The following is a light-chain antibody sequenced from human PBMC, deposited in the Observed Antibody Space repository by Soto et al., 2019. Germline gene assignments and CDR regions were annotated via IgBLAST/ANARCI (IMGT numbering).Light chain of an antibody. Sequence: DIQLTQSPSFLSASVGDRVTITCRASQGISSYLAWYQQKPGKAPKLLIYAASTLQSGVPSRFSGSGSGTEFTLTISSLQPEDFATYYCQQLHDYPITFGQGTRLEI. J-gene: IGKJ5*01. V-gene: IGKV1-9*01. CDR3: QQLHDYPIT. CDR1: QGISSY. CDR2: AAS.